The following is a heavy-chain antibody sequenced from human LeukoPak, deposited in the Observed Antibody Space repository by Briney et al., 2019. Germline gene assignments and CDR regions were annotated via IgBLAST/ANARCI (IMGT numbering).Heavy chain of an antibody. V-gene: IGHV1-3*01. D-gene: IGHD1-26*01. CDR1: GYTFTSYA. CDR2: INAGNGNT. J-gene: IGHJ4*02. Sequence: ASVTVSCTASGYTFTSYAMHWVRQAPGQRLEWMGWINAGNGNTKYSQKFQGRVTITRDTSASTAYMELSSLRSEDTAVYYCARGGEHSGSYYQSNPFDYWGQGTLVTVSS. CDR3: ARGGEHSGSYYQSNPFDY.